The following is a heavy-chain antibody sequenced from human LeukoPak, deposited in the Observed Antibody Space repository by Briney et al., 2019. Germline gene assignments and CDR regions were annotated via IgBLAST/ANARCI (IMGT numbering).Heavy chain of an antibody. V-gene: IGHV3-23*01. CDR2: ISGSGGST. D-gene: IGHD3-9*01. J-gene: IGHJ4*02. CDR3: AKGSNDILTGYYRGGYFDY. Sequence: GGSLRLSCAASGFTFSSYSMSWVRQAPGKGLEWVSAISGSGGSTYYADSVKGRFTISRDNSKNTLYLQMNSLRAEDTAVYYCAKGSNDILTGYYRGGYFDYWGQGTLVTVSS. CDR1: GFTFSSYS.